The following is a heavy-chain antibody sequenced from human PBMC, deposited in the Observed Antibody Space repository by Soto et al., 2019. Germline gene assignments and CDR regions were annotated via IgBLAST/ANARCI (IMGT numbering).Heavy chain of an antibody. CDR2: TYFNSKWYN. CDR3: ARAWGSGWYLDH. CDR1: GYSVSTYSAA. V-gene: IGHV6-1*01. Sequence: QVQLQQSGPGLLKPSQTLSLTCDVSGYSVSTYSAAWNWIRQSPSRGLEWLGRTYFNSKWYNDYAVSVESRITINPDTYKTQFSLQLTSVTAEDTAVYFCARAWGSGWYLDHWGQGTLVTVSS. J-gene: IGHJ5*02. D-gene: IGHD6-19*01.